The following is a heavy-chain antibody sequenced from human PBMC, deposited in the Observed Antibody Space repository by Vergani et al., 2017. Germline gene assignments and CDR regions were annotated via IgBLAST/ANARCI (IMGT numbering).Heavy chain of an antibody. CDR2: INHSGST. D-gene: IGHD1-26*01. Sequence: QVQLQESGPGLVKPSQTLSLTCTVSGGSISSGSYYWSWIRQPAGKGLEWIGEINHSGSTNYNPSLKSRVTISVDTSKNQFSLKLSSVTAADTAVYYGARRIVGVMGSRDLDYWGQGTLVTASS. J-gene: IGHJ4*02. CDR1: GGSISSGSYY. V-gene: IGHV4-61*02. CDR3: ARRIVGVMGSRDLDY.